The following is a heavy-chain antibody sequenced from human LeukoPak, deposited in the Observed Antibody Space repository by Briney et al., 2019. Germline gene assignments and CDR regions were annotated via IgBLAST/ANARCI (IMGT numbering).Heavy chain of an antibody. CDR3: ARVGSTASLPD. Sequence: SETLSLTCTVSGGSISSYYWSWIRQPPGKGLEWIGYIYYSGSTNYNPSLKSRVTISVDTSKNQFPLKLSSVTAADTAVYYCARVGSTASLPDWGQGTMVTVSS. CDR1: GGSISSYY. CDR2: IYYSGST. D-gene: IGHD5/OR15-5a*01. J-gene: IGHJ3*01. V-gene: IGHV4-59*01.